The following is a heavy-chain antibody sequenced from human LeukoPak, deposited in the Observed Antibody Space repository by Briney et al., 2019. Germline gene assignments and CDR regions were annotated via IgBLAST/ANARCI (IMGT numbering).Heavy chain of an antibody. V-gene: IGHV4-59*12. CDR1: GGSISNYY. J-gene: IGHJ5*02. Sequence: SETLSLTCTVSGGSISNYYWSWIRQPPGKGLEWIGYVYYSGITNYNPSPKSRVTISVDTSKNQFSLKLSSVTAADTAVYYCARVWXXXXMGFDPWGQGTLVTVSS. D-gene: IGHD3-16*01. CDR3: ARVWXXXXMGFDP. CDR2: VYYSGIT.